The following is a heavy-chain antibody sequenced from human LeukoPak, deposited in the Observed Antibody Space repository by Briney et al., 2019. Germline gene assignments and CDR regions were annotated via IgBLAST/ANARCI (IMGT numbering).Heavy chain of an antibody. V-gene: IGHV5-51*01. CDR2: IYPGDSDT. CDR1: GYSFTSYW. J-gene: IGHJ5*02. D-gene: IGHD2-15*01. CDR3: ARYVAAIFHWFDP. Sequence: GESLKISCKGSGYSFTSYWIGWVRQMPEKGLEWMGIIYPGDSDTRYSPSFQGQVTISADKSISTAYLQWSSLKASDTAMYYCARYVAAIFHWFDPWGQGTLVTVSS.